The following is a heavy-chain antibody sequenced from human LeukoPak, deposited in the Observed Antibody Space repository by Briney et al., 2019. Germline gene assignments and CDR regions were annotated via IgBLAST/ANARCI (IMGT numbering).Heavy chain of an antibody. CDR3: ATETNGRHYDY. V-gene: IGHV3-21*06. D-gene: IGHD1-14*01. J-gene: IGHJ4*02. Sequence: GGSLRLSCTASGLTFSTSGFNWVRQAPGKGLEWVASIGPTGSDRYHADSIKGRFTISRDNANNLLYLQMNSLRAEDTAAYYCATETNGRHYDYWGQGTLLTVSS. CDR1: GLTFSTSG. CDR2: IGPTGSDR.